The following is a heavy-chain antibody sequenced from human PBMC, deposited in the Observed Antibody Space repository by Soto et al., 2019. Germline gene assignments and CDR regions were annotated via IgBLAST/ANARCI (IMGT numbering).Heavy chain of an antibody. CDR2: IIPILGIA. CDR3: VMGGGYDPPYDY. CDR1: GYTFTSYA. Sequence: GASVKVSCKASGYTFTSYAMHWVRQAPGQRLEWMGWIIPILGIANYAQKFQGRVTITADKSTSTAYMELSSLRSEDTAVYYCVMGGGYDPPYDYWGQGTLVTVPQ. V-gene: IGHV1-69*10. D-gene: IGHD5-12*01. J-gene: IGHJ4*02.